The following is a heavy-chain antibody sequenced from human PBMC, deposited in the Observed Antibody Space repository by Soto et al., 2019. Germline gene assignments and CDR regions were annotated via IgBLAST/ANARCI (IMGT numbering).Heavy chain of an antibody. J-gene: IGHJ5*02. V-gene: IGHV1-8*01. CDR1: GYTFTSYD. CDR3: ARGRIIVAGGFDP. Sequence: QVKLVQSGAEVKKPGASVKVSGKASGYTFTSYDIIWVRQATGQGLEWMGWMNPSTGNTDSAEKFQGRLTMTRNTSISPVYIELGSPSFEGTAVYYCARGRIIVAGGFDPWGQGTLVTVSS. CDR2: MNPSTGNT. D-gene: IGHD6-19*01.